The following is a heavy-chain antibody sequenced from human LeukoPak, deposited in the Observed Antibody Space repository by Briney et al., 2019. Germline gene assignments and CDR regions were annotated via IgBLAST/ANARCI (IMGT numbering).Heavy chain of an antibody. CDR1: GYTFTGYY. V-gene: IGHV1-2*02. J-gene: IGHJ4*02. Sequence: GASVKVSCKASGYTFTGYYMHWVRQAPGQGLEWMGWINPNSGGTNYAQKFQGRVTMTRDTSISTAYMELSRLRSDDTAVYYCARDLRMATRSFDYWGQGTLVTVSS. CDR3: ARDLRMATRSFDY. D-gene: IGHD5-12*01. CDR2: INPNSGGT.